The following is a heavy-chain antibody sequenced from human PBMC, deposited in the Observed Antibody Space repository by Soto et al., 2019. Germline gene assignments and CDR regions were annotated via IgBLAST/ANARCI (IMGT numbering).Heavy chain of an antibody. CDR3: KTLSYSDGMDV. CDR2: INSDGSST. V-gene: IGHV3-74*01. D-gene: IGHD2-15*01. J-gene: IGHJ6*02. CDR1: GFTFSSYW. Sequence: GGSLRLSCAASGFTFSSYWMHWVRQAPGKGLVWVSRINSDGSSTSYADSVKGRFTISRDNAKNTLYLQMNSLRAEDTAVYYCKTLSYSDGMDVWGQGTTVTVSS.